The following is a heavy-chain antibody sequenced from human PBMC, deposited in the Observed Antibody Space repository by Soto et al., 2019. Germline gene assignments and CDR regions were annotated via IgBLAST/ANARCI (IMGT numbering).Heavy chain of an antibody. V-gene: IGHV1-69*13. CDR2: IIPIFGTA. CDR3: AREGSIAAAGADTYYYYGMDV. D-gene: IGHD6-13*01. CDR1: GGTFSSYA. Sequence: ASVKVSCKASGGTFSSYAISWVRQAPGQGLEWMGGIIPIFGTANYAQKFQGRVTVTADEPTSTAYMELSSLRSEDTAVYYCAREGSIAAAGADTYYYYGMDVWGQGTTVTVSS. J-gene: IGHJ6*02.